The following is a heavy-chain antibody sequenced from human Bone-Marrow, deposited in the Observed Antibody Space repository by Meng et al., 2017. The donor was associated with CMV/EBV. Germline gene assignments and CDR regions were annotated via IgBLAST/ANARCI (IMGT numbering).Heavy chain of an antibody. CDR1: GFTFSSYG. J-gene: IGHJ4*02. CDR2: IWYDGSNK. CDR3: ARVESGYEHFDY. Sequence: GESLKISCAASGFTFSSYGMHWVRQAPGKGLEWVAVIWYDGSNKYYADSVKGRFTISRDNSKNTLYLQMNSLRAEDTAVYYCARVESGYEHFDYWVQGTLVTVSS. V-gene: IGHV3-33*01. D-gene: IGHD5-12*01.